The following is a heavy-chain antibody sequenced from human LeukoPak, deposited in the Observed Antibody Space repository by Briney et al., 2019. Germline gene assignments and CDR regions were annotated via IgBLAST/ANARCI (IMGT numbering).Heavy chain of an antibody. CDR3: ARGGRDGYNC. D-gene: IGHD5-24*01. J-gene: IGHJ4*02. CDR1: GDSVSINSAA. CDR2: TYERAKWYN. V-gene: IGHV6-1*01. Sequence: SQTLSLTCAISGDSVSINSAAWNWIRQSPTRGLEWLGSTYERAKWYNDYAVYVKSRITIIPDTSKHQFSLQLHSVTPEETAVYYCARGGRDGYNCWGEGTLVTVSS.